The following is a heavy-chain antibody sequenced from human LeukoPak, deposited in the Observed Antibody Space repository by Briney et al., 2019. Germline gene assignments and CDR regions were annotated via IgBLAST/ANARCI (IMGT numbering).Heavy chain of an antibody. CDR1: GYTFTSYG. V-gene: IGHV1-18*01. J-gene: IGHJ4*02. CDR3: ARVGSSGYLMYYFDY. CDR2: ISAYNGNT. Sequence: ASVKVSCKASGYTFTSYGISWVRQAPGQGLEWMGWISAYNGNTNYAQKLQGRVTMTTDTSTSTVYMELSSLRSEDTAVYYCARVGSSGYLMYYFDYWGQGTLVTVSS. D-gene: IGHD3-22*01.